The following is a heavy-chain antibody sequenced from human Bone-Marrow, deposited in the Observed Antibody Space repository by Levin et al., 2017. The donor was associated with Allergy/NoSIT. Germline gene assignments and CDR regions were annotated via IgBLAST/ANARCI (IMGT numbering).Heavy chain of an antibody. V-gene: IGHV3-33*01. CDR1: GFTFSSYG. Sequence: GGSLRLSCAASGFTFSSYGMHWVRQAPGKGLEWVAVIWYDGSNKYYADSVKGRFTISRDNSKNTLYLQMNSLRAEDTAVYYCARDPEVSPDYGDYLPDAFDIWGQGTMVTVSS. CDR2: IWYDGSNK. CDR3: ARDPEVSPDYGDYLPDAFDI. J-gene: IGHJ3*02. D-gene: IGHD4-17*01.